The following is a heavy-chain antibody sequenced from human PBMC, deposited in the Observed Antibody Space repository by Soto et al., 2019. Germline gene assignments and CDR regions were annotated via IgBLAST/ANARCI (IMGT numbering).Heavy chain of an antibody. Sequence: ASVKVSCKASGYTFTSYGISWVRQAPGQGLEWMGWISAYNGNTNYAQKLQGRVTMTTDTSTSTAYMELRSPRSDDTAVYYCARDRSVAPDPTPDYWGQGTLVTVSS. CDR3: ARDRSVAPDPTPDY. V-gene: IGHV1-18*01. CDR2: ISAYNGNT. J-gene: IGHJ4*02. CDR1: GYTFTSYG. D-gene: IGHD6-19*01.